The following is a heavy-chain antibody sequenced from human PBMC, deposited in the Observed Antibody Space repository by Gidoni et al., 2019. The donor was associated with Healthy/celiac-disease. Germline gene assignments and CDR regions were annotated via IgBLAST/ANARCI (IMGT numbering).Heavy chain of an antibody. V-gene: IGHV3-73*01. Sequence: EVQLVESGGGLVQPGGSLKLSCAASGFTFSGSAMHWVRPASGKGLEWVGRIRSKANSYATAYAASVKGRFTISRDDSKNTAYLQMNSLKTEDTAVYYCTPSIPNFDYWGQGTLVTVSS. J-gene: IGHJ4*02. D-gene: IGHD2-2*02. CDR3: TPSIPNFDY. CDR2: IRSKANSYAT. CDR1: GFTFSGSA.